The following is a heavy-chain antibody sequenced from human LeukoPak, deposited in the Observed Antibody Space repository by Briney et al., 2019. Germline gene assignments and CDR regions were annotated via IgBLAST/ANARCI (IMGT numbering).Heavy chain of an antibody. Sequence: ASVKVSYKASGYTFTSYYMHWVRQAPGQGLEWMGWINLNSGGTNHAQNFQGRVTMTRDTSITTAYMELSRLRSDDTAVYYCARSPDILTGEKFDYWGLGTLVTVSS. D-gene: IGHD3-9*01. CDR2: INLNSGGT. J-gene: IGHJ4*02. V-gene: IGHV1-2*02. CDR3: ARSPDILTGEKFDY. CDR1: GYTFTSYY.